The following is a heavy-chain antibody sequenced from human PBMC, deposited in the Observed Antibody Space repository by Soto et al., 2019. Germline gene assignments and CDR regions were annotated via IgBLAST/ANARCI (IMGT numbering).Heavy chain of an antibody. CDR1: GDSISSDYSH. V-gene: IGHV4-30-4*08. D-gene: IGHD2-21*02. CDR3: ARDDDGGDSLDV. CDR2: IHHSGSI. J-gene: IGHJ6*02. Sequence: QVQLQQSGPGLVKPSQTLTLTCTVSGDSISSDYSHWTWIRQSPGKGLEWIGYIHHSGSILYNPSLKSRVTISVDTSKNQFSLHLTSVTAADTAVYFCARDDDGGDSLDVWGQGTTVTVSS.